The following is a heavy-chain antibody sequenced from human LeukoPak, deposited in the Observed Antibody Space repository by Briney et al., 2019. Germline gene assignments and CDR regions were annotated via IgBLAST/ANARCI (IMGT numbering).Heavy chain of an antibody. D-gene: IGHD6-13*01. CDR3: ARTDSAAGTREYYYYGMDV. CDR1: GGTFSSYA. CDR2: IIPIFGTA. J-gene: IGHJ6*02. V-gene: IGHV1-69*13. Sequence: ASVKVSCKASGGTFSSYAISWVRQAPGQGLEWMGGIIPIFGTANYAQKFQGRVTITADESTSTAYMELSSLRSEDTAVYYCARTDSAAGTREYYYYGMDVWGQGTTVTVPS.